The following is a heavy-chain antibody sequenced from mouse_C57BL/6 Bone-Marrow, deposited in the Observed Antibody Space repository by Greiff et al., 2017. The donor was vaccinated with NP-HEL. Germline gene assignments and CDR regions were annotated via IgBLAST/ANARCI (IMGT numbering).Heavy chain of an antibody. CDR1: GFTFSSYG. V-gene: IGHV5-6*01. CDR2: ISSGGSYT. CDR3: ARPYYYSNSRDY. J-gene: IGHJ4*01. D-gene: IGHD2-5*01. Sequence: EVMLVESGGDLVKPGGSLKLSCAASGFTFSSYGMSWVRQTPDKRLEWVATISSGGSYTYYPDSVKGRFTISRDNAKNTLYLQMSSLKSEDTAMYYCARPYYYSNSRDYWGQGTSVTVSS.